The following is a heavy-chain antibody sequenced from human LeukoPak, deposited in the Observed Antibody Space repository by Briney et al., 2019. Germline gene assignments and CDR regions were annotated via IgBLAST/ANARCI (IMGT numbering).Heavy chain of an antibody. CDR1: GFTFSSYA. Sequence: GGSLRLSCAASGFTFSSYAMSWVRQAPGKGLEWVSAISGSGGSTYYADSVKGRFTISRDNSKNTLYLQMNSLRAEDTAVYYCAKRRFYCSSTSCSLSWFDPWGQGTLVTVSS. CDR3: AKRRFYCSSTSCSLSWFDP. D-gene: IGHD2-2*01. V-gene: IGHV3-23*01. CDR2: ISGSGGST. J-gene: IGHJ5*02.